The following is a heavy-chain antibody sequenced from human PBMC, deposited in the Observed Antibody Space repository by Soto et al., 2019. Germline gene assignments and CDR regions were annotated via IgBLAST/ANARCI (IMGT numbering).Heavy chain of an antibody. J-gene: IGHJ4*01. V-gene: IGHV1-69*01. CDR1: GGTFSSYS. Sequence: QVQLVQSGAEVKKPGSSVKVSCKASGGTFSSYSINWVRQAPGQGLEWMGEIIPLFGTANYAQESQGKVTITANESTSTAYMELSXXSSEDTAVYYCARDGGRHSGGIDYWGXGXXVTVSS. CDR3: ARDGGRHSGGIDY. CDR2: IIPLFGTA. D-gene: IGHD1-26*01.